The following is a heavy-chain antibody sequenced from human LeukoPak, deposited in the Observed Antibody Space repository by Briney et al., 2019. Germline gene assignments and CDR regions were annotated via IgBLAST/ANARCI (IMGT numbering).Heavy chain of an antibody. J-gene: IGHJ4*02. CDR3: AAIRIGY. CDR2: ISSSSSYI. D-gene: IGHD5-24*01. CDR1: GFTFSSYS. Sequence: GGSLRLSCAASGFTFSSYSMNWVRQAPGKGLEWVSSISSSSSYIYYADSVKGRFTISRDNAKNSLYLQINSLRAEDSAVYYCAAIRIGYWGRGTLVTVSS. V-gene: IGHV3-21*01.